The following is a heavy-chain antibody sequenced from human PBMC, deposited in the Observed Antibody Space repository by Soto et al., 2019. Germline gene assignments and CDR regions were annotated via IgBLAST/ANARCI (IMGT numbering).Heavy chain of an antibody. J-gene: IGHJ3*02. V-gene: IGHV3-48*01. Sequence: EVQLVESGGDLVQPGGSLRLSCAASGFTFSSYSMNWVRQAPGKGLEWVSYIRSSSSTIYYADSVKGRFTISSDNAKNSLFLQMNSLRVEDTAVYYCARYLGYAFDIWGQGTMVTVSS. CDR2: IRSSSSTI. CDR1: GFTFSSYS. CDR3: ARYLGYAFDI. D-gene: IGHD1-1*01.